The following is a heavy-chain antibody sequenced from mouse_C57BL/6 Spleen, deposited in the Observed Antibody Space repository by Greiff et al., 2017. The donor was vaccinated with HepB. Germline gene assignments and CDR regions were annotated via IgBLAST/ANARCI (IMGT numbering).Heavy chain of an antibody. Sequence: EVQLVESGPGLVKPSQSLSLTCSVTGYSITSGYYWNWIRQFPGNKLEWMGYISYDGSNNYNPSLKNRISITRDTSKNQFFLKLNSVTTEDTATYYCARAPIYYGFYWYFDVWGTGTTVTVSS. CDR3: ARAPIYYGFYWYFDV. D-gene: IGHD2-2*01. J-gene: IGHJ1*03. CDR1: GYSITSGYY. V-gene: IGHV3-6*01. CDR2: ISYDGSN.